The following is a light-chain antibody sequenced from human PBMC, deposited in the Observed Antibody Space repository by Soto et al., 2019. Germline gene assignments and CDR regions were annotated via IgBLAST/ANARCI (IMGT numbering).Light chain of an antibody. CDR1: SNDIGGYNL. J-gene: IGLJ2*01. CDR2: EAS. CDR3: CSFAGGATFV. Sequence: QSALPQPASVSGSPGQSITISCTGTSNDIGGYNLVSWYQQHPGKAPKLIIYEASERPSGVSDRFSGSRSGNTASLTISTLQAEDEADYSCCSFAGGATFVFGGGTKLTVL. V-gene: IGLV2-23*02.